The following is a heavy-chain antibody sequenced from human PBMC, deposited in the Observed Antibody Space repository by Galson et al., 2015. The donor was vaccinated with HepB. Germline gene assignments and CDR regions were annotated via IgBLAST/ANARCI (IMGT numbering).Heavy chain of an antibody. CDR2: IYYSGST. CDR1: GGSISSSSYY. V-gene: IGHV4-39*01. D-gene: IGHD4-17*01. J-gene: IGHJ4*02. CDR3: ARLRYSGDYSPGLFDY. Sequence: SETLSLTCTVSGGSISSSSYYWGWIRQPPGTGLEWIGSIYYSGSTYYNPSLKSRVTISVDTSKNQFSLKLSSVTAADTAVYYCARLRYSGDYSPGLFDYWGQGTLVTVSS.